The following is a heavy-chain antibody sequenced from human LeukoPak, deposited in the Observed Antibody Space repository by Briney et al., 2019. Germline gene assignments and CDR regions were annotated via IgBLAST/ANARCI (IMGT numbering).Heavy chain of an antibody. Sequence: PGGSLRLSCAASGFTFSSYSMNWVRQAPGKGLEWVSYISSSSSTIYYADSVKGRFTISRDNAKNSLYLQMNSLRAEDTAVYYCARAGPAAAGTFNAMDVWGQGTTVTVSS. V-gene: IGHV3-48*01. CDR1: GFTFSSYS. CDR3: ARAGPAAAGTFNAMDV. J-gene: IGHJ6*02. D-gene: IGHD6-13*01. CDR2: ISSSSSTI.